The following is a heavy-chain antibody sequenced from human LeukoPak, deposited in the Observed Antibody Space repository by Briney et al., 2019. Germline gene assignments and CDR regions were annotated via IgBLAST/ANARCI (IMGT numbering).Heavy chain of an antibody. V-gene: IGHV3-48*01. J-gene: IGHJ3*02. CDR1: GFTFSNYH. CDR3: AKSPFDI. Sequence: GGSLRLSCAASGFTFSNYHMNWVRQAPGKGLEWISYISDTTSSIYYADSVKGRFTISRDNGKSSLFLQMNSLRPEDTAVYYCAKSPFDIWGQGTMVTVSS. CDR2: ISDTTSSI.